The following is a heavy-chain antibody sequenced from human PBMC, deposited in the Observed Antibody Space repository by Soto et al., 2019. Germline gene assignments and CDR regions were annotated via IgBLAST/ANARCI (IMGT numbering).Heavy chain of an antibody. D-gene: IGHD3-3*01. V-gene: IGHV4-59*08. CDR2: IYYSGST. CDR3: ARGGWRHIDY. CDR1: GGSISTYY. Sequence: QVQLQESGPGLAKPSETLSLTCTVSGGSISTYYWSWIRQPPGKGLEWIGYIYYSGSTNYNPSLKGRVTLSVDTSKNQFSLKLSSVNAADTAVYYCARGGWRHIDYWGQGTLVTVSS. J-gene: IGHJ4*02.